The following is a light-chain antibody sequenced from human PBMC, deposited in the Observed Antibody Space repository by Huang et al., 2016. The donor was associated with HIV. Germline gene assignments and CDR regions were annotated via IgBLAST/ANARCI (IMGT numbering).Light chain of an antibody. CDR2: WAS. Sequence: DIVMTQSPDSLAVSLGERATINCNSSQSVLYSSNNNKYLAWYQQKPGQPPKLLIYWASTRESGVPDRFSGSGSETDFTLTISSLQAEDVAVYYCQQYYSSPLTFGGGTKVEIK. V-gene: IGKV4-1*01. J-gene: IGKJ4*01. CDR1: QSVLYSSNNNKY. CDR3: QQYYSSPLT.